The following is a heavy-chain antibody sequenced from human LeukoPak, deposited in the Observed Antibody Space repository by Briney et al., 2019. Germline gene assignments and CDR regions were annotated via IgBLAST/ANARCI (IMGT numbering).Heavy chain of an antibody. CDR3: ARDQRGREDGFDY. D-gene: IGHD5-12*01. V-gene: IGHV3-21*01. CDR2: ISSSSSYI. J-gene: IGHJ4*02. Sequence: GGSLRLSCAASGFTFSSYSMNWVRQAPGKGLGWVSSISSSSSYIYYADSVKGRFTISRDNAKNSLYLQMNSLRAEDTAVYYCARDQRGREDGFDYWGQGTLVTVSA. CDR1: GFTFSSYS.